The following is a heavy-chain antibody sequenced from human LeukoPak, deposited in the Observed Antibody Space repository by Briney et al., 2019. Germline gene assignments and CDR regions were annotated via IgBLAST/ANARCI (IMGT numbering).Heavy chain of an antibody. D-gene: IGHD1-1*01. J-gene: IGHJ4*02. CDR1: GFTFSDYY. CDR2: IYSGGTT. CDR3: ARVRGWKYFDY. Sequence: GGSLRLSCAASGFTFSDYYMSWVRQAPGKGLDWVSVIYSGGTTYYADSVKGRFTISRDNSKNTLSLQMNSLRAEDTAMYYCARVRGWKYFDYWGQGTLVTVSS. V-gene: IGHV3-66*01.